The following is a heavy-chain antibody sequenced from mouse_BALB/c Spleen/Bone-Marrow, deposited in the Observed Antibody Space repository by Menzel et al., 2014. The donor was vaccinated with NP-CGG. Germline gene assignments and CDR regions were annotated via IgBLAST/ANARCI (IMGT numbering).Heavy chain of an antibody. Sequence: ESGPGLVKPSQSLSLTCSVTGYSITSGYYWNWIRQFPGNKLEWMGYISYDGSNNYNPSLKNRISITRDTSKNQFFQKLNSVTTEDTATYYCARGGPFDYWGQGTTLTVSS. CDR3: ARGGPFDY. J-gene: IGHJ2*01. V-gene: IGHV3-6*02. CDR1: GYSITSGYY. CDR2: ISYDGSN.